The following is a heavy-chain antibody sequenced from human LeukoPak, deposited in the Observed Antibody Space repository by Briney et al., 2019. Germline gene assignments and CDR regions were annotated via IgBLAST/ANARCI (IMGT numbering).Heavy chain of an antibody. CDR1: GGSISSGSYY. CDR2: IYTSGST. V-gene: IGHV4-61*02. Sequence: SQTLSLTCTVSGGSISSGSYYWSWIRQPAGKGLEWIGRIYTSGSTNYNPSLKSRVTMSVDTSKNQFSLKLSSVTAADTAVYYCARDADCSSTSCYLNWFDPWGQGTLVTVSS. D-gene: IGHD2-2*01. J-gene: IGHJ5*02. CDR3: ARDADCSSTSCYLNWFDP.